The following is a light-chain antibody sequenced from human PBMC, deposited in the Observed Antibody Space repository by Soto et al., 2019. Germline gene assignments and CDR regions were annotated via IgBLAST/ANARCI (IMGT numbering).Light chain of an antibody. Sequence: QSVLTQSSAASASLGSSVKLTCTLSSWHSNYLIAWHQQQPGKAPRYLMKLEGSGSYNKGSGVPDRFSGSSSGADRYLTISNLQFEDEADYYCETWDSNTRVCGGGTKLTVL. CDR1: SWHSNYL. V-gene: IGLV4-60*02. CDR3: ETWDSNTRV. CDR2: LEGSGSY. J-gene: IGLJ3*02.